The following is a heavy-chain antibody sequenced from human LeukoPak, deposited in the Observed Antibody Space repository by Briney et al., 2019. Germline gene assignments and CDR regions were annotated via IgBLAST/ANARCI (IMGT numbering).Heavy chain of an antibody. J-gene: IGHJ6*03. D-gene: IGHD3-3*01. V-gene: IGHV1-8*01. CDR3: ARGADYSDFWSGYYTRYYYYMDV. CDR2: MNPNSGNT. Sequence: ASVKVSCKASGYTFTSYDINWVRQATGQGLEWMGWMNPNSGNTGYAQKFQGRVTMTRNTSISTAYMELSGLRSEDTAVYYCARGADYSDFWSGYYTRYYYYMDVWGKGTTVTVSS. CDR1: GYTFTSYD.